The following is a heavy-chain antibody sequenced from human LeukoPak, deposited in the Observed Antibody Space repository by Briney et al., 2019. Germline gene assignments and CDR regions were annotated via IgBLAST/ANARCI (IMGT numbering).Heavy chain of an antibody. CDR1: GFNCSDYA. J-gene: IGHJ4*02. V-gene: IGHV3-23*01. CDR2: IIHSGGST. CDR3: AKKYYSESETYLDY. Sequence: PGGSLILFCAASGFNCSDYAMNWVRQAPRMGLLAASVIIHSGGSTFYAVSVVGRFTISRDNPKITLYLQMNSLRAEDTAVYYCAKKYYSESETYLDYWGQGTLVTVSS. D-gene: IGHD3-10*01.